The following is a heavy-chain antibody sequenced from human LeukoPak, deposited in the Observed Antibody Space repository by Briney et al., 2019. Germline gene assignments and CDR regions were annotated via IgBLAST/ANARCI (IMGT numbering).Heavy chain of an antibody. J-gene: IGHJ4*02. D-gene: IGHD2-8*01. CDR2: IKQDGSEK. CDR3: ARATHCADGVCTPEKNPPDY. CDR1: GFTFSSYW. V-gene: IGHV3-7*01. Sequence: GGSLRLSCAASGFTFSSYWMSWVRQAPGKGLEWVANIKQDGSEKYYVDSVKGRFTISRDNAKNSLYLQMNSLRAEDTAVYYCARATHCADGVCTPEKNPPDYWGQGTLVTVSS.